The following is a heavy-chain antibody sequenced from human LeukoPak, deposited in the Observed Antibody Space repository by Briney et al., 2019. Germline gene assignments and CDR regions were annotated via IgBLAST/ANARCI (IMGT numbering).Heavy chain of an antibody. D-gene: IGHD3-22*01. CDR2: INPSGGSI. V-gene: IGHV1-46*01. CDR1: GYTFTSYY. J-gene: IGHJ3*02. Sequence: ASVKVSCKASGYTFTSYYMHWVRQAPGQGLEWMGIINPSGGSIRYAQKFQGRVTMTRDTSTSTVYMELSSLRSEDTAVYYCARGRNYYDSSGYYYEGDAFGIWGQGTMVTVSS. CDR3: ARGRNYYDSSGYYYEGDAFGI.